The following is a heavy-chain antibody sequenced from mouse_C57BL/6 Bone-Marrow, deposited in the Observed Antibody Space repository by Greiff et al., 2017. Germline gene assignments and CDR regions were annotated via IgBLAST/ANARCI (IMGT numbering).Heavy chain of an antibody. CDR1: GYAFSSYW. Sequence: QVQLQQSGAELVKPGASVKISCKASGYAFSSYWMNWVKQRPGKGLEWIGQIYPGDGDTNYNGKFKGKATLTADKSSSTAYMQLSSLTSEDSAVYFCARRLLRPWYFDVWGTGTTVTVSS. CDR2: IYPGDGDT. D-gene: IGHD1-1*01. J-gene: IGHJ1*03. V-gene: IGHV1-80*01. CDR3: ARRLLRPWYFDV.